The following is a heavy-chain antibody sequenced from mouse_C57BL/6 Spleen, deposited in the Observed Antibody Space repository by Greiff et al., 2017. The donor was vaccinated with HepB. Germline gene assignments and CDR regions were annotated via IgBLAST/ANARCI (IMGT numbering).Heavy chain of an antibody. J-gene: IGHJ4*01. CDR3: TREGRDY. CDR2: IDPETGGT. D-gene: IGHD1-1*01. V-gene: IGHV1-15*01. Sequence: QVQLKESGAELVRPGASVTLSCKASGYTFTDYEMHWVKQTPVHGLEWIGAIDPETGGTAYNQKFKGKAILTADKSSSTAYMELRSLTSEDSAVYYCTREGRDYWGQGTSVTVSS. CDR1: GYTFTDYE.